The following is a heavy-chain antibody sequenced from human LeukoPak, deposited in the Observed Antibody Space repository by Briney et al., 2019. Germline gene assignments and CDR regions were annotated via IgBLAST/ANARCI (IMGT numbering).Heavy chain of an antibody. CDR1: GQSLTGYF. V-gene: IGHV1-2*06. CDR2: IDPNTGDT. Sequence: ASVKVSCKASGQSLTGYFIHWVRQAPGQGLEWVGRIDPNTGDTIYAQNFQGRVTMTRNTSISTAYMELSSLRSEDTAVYYCARGESPVAGDDAFDIWGQGTMVTVSS. D-gene: IGHD3-16*01. J-gene: IGHJ3*02. CDR3: ARGESPVAGDDAFDI.